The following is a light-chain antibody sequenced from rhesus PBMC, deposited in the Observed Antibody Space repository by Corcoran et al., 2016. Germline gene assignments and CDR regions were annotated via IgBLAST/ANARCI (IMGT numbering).Light chain of an antibody. Sequence: DIQMTQSPSSLSASVGDTVTVTCRASESISSWLAWYQQKPGKAPKLLSYRATSLQNGVPSRFSGSRSGTVLNLTLSGLQSEDFATYYCQPYTISPWTFGQGTKVEI. CDR3: QPYTISPWT. CDR1: ESISSW. CDR2: RAT. V-gene: IGKV1-22*01. J-gene: IGKJ1*01.